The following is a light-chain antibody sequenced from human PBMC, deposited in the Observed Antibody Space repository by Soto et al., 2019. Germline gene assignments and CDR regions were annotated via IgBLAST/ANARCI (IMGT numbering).Light chain of an antibody. J-gene: IGLJ7*01. Sequence: NFMLTQPHSVSESPGKTVIISCTRSSGSIASNYVQWYQQRPGSSPTTVIYEDNQRPSGVPDRFSGSIDSSSNSASLTISGLETEDEADYYCQSYDSSNHAVFGGGTQLTVL. CDR2: EDN. CDR3: QSYDSSNHAV. V-gene: IGLV6-57*01. CDR1: SGSIASNY.